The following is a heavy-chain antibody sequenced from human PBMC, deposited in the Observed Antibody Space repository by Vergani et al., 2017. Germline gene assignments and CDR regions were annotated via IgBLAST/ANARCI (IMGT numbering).Heavy chain of an antibody. J-gene: IGHJ4*02. CDR1: GASIRSSNYY. CDR2: IYYSGST. Sequence: QLQLQESGPGLVKPSATLSLTCSVSGASIRSSNYYWGWIRQPPGKGLEWIASIYYSGSTYYNPSLKSRVTISVDTSKNQFSLNLTSVTAADTAVYFCARGSCLGGSCYKRLFVYWGQGILVTVSS. V-gene: IGHV4-39*01. CDR3: ARGSCLGGSCYKRLFVY. D-gene: IGHD2-15*01.